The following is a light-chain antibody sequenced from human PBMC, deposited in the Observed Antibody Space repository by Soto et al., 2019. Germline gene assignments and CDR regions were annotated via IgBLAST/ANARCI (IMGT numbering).Light chain of an antibody. CDR2: GAS. J-gene: IGKJ5*01. CDR1: QSVSSSY. V-gene: IGKV3-20*01. Sequence: EIVLTQSPGTLSVSPGERATLSCRSSQSVSSSYLAWYQQKPGQAPRLLIYGASSRATGIPDRFSGSGSGTDFTLTICRLEPEDFAVYYRQQYGSSPGTFGQGTRLEIK. CDR3: QQYGSSPGT.